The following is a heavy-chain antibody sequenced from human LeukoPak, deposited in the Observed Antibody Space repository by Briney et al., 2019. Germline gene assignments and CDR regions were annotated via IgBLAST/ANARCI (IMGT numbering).Heavy chain of an antibody. Sequence: ASVKVSCKASGGTFSSYAISWVRQAPGQGLEWMGGIIPIFGTANYAQKFQGRVTITADESTSTAYMELSSLRSEDTAVHYCARITMVRGVSALNYYYYGMDVWGQGPSVTVSS. J-gene: IGHJ6*02. CDR1: GGTFSSYA. CDR3: ARITMVRGVSALNYYYYGMDV. V-gene: IGHV1-69*01. CDR2: IIPIFGTA. D-gene: IGHD3-10*01.